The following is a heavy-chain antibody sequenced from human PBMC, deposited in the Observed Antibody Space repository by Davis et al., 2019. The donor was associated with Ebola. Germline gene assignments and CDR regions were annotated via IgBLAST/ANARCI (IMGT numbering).Heavy chain of an antibody. CDR2: IYSGGST. D-gene: IGHD3-16*01. CDR3: AAKTLLWMDV. V-gene: IGHV3-53*04. CDR1: GFIVSNNY. Sequence: GGSLRLSCAVSGFIVSNNYMSWVRQAPGKGLEWVSVIYSGGSTYYADSVKGRFTISRHNSKNTLYLQMNSLRVEDTAVYYCAAKTLLWMDVWGKGTTVTVSS. J-gene: IGHJ6*04.